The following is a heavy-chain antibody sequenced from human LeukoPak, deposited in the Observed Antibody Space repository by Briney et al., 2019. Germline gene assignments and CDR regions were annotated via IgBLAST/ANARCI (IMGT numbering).Heavy chain of an antibody. J-gene: IGHJ5*02. CDR2: IIPMLDTP. Sequence: ASVKVSCKASGDTFTTYAIIWVRQAPGQGLEWMGGIIPMLDTPNYAQRLQGRVTITADKSTKTAYMELTSLRSEDTAVYYCARAGIPGYCTNVTCSNWLDPWGQGTLVTVSS. CDR3: ARAGIPGYCTNVTCSNWLDP. V-gene: IGHV1-69*10. D-gene: IGHD2-8*01. CDR1: GDTFTTYA.